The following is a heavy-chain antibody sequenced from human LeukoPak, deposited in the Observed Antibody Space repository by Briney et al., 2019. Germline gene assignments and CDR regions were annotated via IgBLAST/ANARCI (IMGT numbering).Heavy chain of an antibody. CDR1: GYSFTNFW. D-gene: IGHD5-12*01. Sequence: GESLKISRKGSGYSFTNFWIAWVRQMPGKGLEWMGIIYPGDSDARYSPSFQGQVTISADKSISTAYLQWSSLKASDTAMYYCARPGYSGYAQSLDYWGQGTLVTVSS. J-gene: IGHJ4*02. CDR2: IYPGDSDA. CDR3: ARPGYSGYAQSLDY. V-gene: IGHV5-51*01.